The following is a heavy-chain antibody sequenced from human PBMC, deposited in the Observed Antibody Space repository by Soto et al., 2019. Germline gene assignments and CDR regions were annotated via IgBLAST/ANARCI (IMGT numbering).Heavy chain of an antibody. J-gene: IGHJ5*02. CDR2: ISGSGGST. CDR1: GFTFSSYA. CDR3: AKPRGGDILTGYSALDVNWFDP. Sequence: QPGGSLRLSCAASGFTFSSYAMSWVRQAPGKGLEWVSAISGSGGSTYYADSVKGRFTISRDNSKNTLYLQMNSLRAEDTAVYYCAKPRGGDILTGYSALDVNWFDPWGQGTLVTVSS. D-gene: IGHD3-9*01. V-gene: IGHV3-23*01.